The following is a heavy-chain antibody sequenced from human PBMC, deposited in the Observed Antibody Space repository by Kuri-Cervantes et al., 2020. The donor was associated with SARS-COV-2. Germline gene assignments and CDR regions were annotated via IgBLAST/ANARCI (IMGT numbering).Heavy chain of an antibody. CDR3: AKEIRATTRFDAFDI. D-gene: IGHD5-12*01. V-gene: IGHV3-23*01. Sequence: GESLKISCAASGFTFSDYYMRWVRQAPGKGLEWVAAISGSGGSTYYADSVKGRFTISRDNSKNTLYLQMNSLRAEDTAVYYCAKEIRATTRFDAFDIWGQGTMVTVSS. CDR1: GFTFSDYY. CDR2: ISGSGGST. J-gene: IGHJ3*02.